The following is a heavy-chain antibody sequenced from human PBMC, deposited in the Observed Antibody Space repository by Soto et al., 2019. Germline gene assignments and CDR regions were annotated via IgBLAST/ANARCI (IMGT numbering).Heavy chain of an antibody. CDR3: ARDAELRFLAVDI. J-gene: IGHJ3*02. CDR1: GFTFSSYW. D-gene: IGHD3-3*01. Sequence: ESGGGLVQPGGSLRLSCAASGFTFSSYWMSWVRQAPGKGLEWVANIKQDGSEKYYVDSVKGRFTISRDNAKNSLYLQMNSLRAEDTAVYYCARDAELRFLAVDIWGQGTMVTVSS. CDR2: IKQDGSEK. V-gene: IGHV3-7*01.